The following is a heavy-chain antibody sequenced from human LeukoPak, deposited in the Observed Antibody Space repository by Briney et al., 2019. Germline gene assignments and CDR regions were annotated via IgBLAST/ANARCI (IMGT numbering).Heavy chain of an antibody. V-gene: IGHV3-53*01. D-gene: IGHD4-17*01. CDR2: IYSGGST. CDR3: ASQTTVKYYFDY. CDR1: GFTVSSNY. Sequence: PGGSLRLSCAASGFTVSSNYKSWVRQAPGKGLEWVSVIYSGGSTYYADSVKGRFTISRDNSKNTLYLQLNSLRGEDTAVCYCASQTTVKYYFDYWGRGTLVTVSS. J-gene: IGHJ4*02.